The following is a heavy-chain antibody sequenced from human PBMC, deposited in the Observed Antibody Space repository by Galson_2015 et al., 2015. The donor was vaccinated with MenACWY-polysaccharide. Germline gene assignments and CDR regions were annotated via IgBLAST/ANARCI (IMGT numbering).Heavy chain of an antibody. CDR3: ARDRWQLSQSGAYYCYGMDV. CDR2: IKQDASEK. J-gene: IGHJ6*02. CDR1: GFTFSSYW. Sequence: SLRLSCAASGFTFSSYWVNWVRQAPGKGLEWVANIKQDASEKYYVDSVKGRFTISRDNAKNSLYLQMNSLRAEDTAIYYCARDRWQLSQSGAYYCYGMDVWGQGTTVTVSS. V-gene: IGHV3-7*01. D-gene: IGHD5-18*01.